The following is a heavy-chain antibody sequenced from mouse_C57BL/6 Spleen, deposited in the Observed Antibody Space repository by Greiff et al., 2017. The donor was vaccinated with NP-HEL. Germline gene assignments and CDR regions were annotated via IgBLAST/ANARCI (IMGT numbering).Heavy chain of an antibody. CDR2: INPSSGYT. CDR1: GYTFTSYT. V-gene: IGHV1-4*01. Sequence: VQLQQSGAELARPGASVKMSCKASGYTFTSYTMHWVKQRPGQGLEWIGYINPSSGYTKYNQKFKDKATLTADKSSSTAYMQLSSLTSEDSAVYYCARVEDDGYPYYAMDDWGQGTSVTVSS. CDR3: ARVEDDGYPYYAMDD. J-gene: IGHJ4*01. D-gene: IGHD2-3*01.